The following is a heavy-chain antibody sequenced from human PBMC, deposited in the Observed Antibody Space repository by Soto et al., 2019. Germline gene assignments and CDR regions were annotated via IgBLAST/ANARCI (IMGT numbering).Heavy chain of an antibody. Sequence: EVQLVESGGGLVQPGGSLRLSCAASGFTVSSNSMSWVRQAPGKGLEWVSVIYSGGGTFYADSVKCRFTIARDIAKNNLYLQIHSLRAEDTAVYYCARGGGYCDHAVVEYWGQGTLVTVSS. CDR2: IYSGGGT. CDR1: GFTVSSNS. V-gene: IGHV3-66*01. CDR3: ARGGGYCDHAVVEY. J-gene: IGHJ4*02. D-gene: IGHD5-18*01.